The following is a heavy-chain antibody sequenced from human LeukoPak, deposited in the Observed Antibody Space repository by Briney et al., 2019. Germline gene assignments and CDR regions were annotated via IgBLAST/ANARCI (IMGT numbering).Heavy chain of an antibody. CDR2: ISYDGSNK. V-gene: IGHV3-30*03. Sequence: GRSLRLSCAASGFTFSSYGMHWVRQAPGKGLEWVAVISYDGSNKYYADSVKGRFTISRGNSKNTLYLQMNSLRAEDTAVYYCASLYSSSGNWFDPWGQGTLVTVSS. J-gene: IGHJ5*02. D-gene: IGHD6-13*01. CDR1: GFTFSSYG. CDR3: ASLYSSSGNWFDP.